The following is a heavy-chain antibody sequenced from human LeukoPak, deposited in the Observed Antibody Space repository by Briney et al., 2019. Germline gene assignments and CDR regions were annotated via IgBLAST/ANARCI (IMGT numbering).Heavy chain of an antibody. CDR3: ARDPNIVVVVAATPQFDP. J-gene: IGHJ5*02. V-gene: IGHV1-69*04. Sequence: GASVKVSCKASGGTFSSYAISWVRQAPGQGLEWMGRIIPILGIANYAQKFQGRVTITADKSTSTAYMELSSLRSEDTAVYYCARDPNIVVVVAATPQFDPWGQGTLVTVSS. CDR2: IIPILGIA. D-gene: IGHD2-15*01. CDR1: GGTFSSYA.